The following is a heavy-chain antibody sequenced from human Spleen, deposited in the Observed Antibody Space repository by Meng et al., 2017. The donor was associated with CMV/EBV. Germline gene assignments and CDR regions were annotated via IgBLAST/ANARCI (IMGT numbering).Heavy chain of an antibody. Sequence: GHRQESGPGLGKPSGTLSLTCGVSGVSISSNIRWTWVRQPPGKGLEWIGYIYYSGSTYYNPSLKSRVTISVDTSKNQFSLKLSSVTAADTAVYYCARALLWFGELNDYWGQGTLVTVSS. CDR2: IYYSGST. J-gene: IGHJ4*02. CDR3: ARALLWFGELNDY. D-gene: IGHD3-10*01. CDR1: GVSISSNIR. V-gene: IGHV4-4*02.